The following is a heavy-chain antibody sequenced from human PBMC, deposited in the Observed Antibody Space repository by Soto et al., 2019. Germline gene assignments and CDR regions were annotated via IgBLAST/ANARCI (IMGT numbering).Heavy chain of an antibody. J-gene: IGHJ5*01. CDR3: ARSIDS. CDR2: IYYSGST. V-gene: IGHV4-59*12. CDR1: GGSISGYY. Sequence: LETLSLTCTVSGGSISGYYWSWIRQPPGKGLEWIGYIYYSGSTNYNPSLKSRVTISVDTSKNQFSLKLSSVTAADTAVYYCARSIDSWGQGTLVTVSS.